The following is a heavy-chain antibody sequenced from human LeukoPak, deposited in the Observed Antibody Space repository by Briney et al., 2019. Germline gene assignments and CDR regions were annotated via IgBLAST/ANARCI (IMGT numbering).Heavy chain of an antibody. CDR2: ISGTGGAT. CDR1: GFSFGNYA. V-gene: IGHV3-23*01. J-gene: IGHJ5*01. D-gene: IGHD2-21*01. Sequence: GGSLRLSCAASGFSFGNYAMSWLRQAPGKGLQWVSQISGTGGATWYAGFARDRFTISRDNSKKTLYLQMSGLRVEDTAMYYCVKDPRDTYGTNWFVSWGQGTLLIVSS. CDR3: VKDPRDTYGTNWFVS.